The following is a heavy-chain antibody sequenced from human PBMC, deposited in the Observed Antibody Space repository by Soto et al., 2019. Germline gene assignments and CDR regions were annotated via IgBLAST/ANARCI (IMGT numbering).Heavy chain of an antibody. CDR1: GGSISSSNW. CDR3: TRELESDGDYV. J-gene: IGHJ4*02. Sequence: SETLSLTCAVSGGSISSSNWWSWVRQPPGKGLEWIGEIYYSGSTNYNPSLKSRVTISVDKSKDQFSLKLSSVTAADTAVYYCTRELESDGDYVWGQGTLVTVSS. D-gene: IGHD4-17*01. V-gene: IGHV4-4*02. CDR2: IYYSGST.